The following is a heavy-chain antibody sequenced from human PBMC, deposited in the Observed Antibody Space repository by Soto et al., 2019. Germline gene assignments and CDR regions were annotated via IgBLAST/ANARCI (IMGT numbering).Heavy chain of an antibody. V-gene: IGHV4-59*01. J-gene: IGHJ3*02. CDR3: AATAMVAPTDAFDI. CDR1: GGSISSYY. Sequence: SETLSLTCTVSGGSISSYYWSWIRQPPGKGLEWIGYIYYSGSTNYNPSLKSRVTISVDTSKNQFSLKLSSVTAADTAVYYCAATAMVAPTDAFDIWGQGTMVTVSS. D-gene: IGHD5-18*01. CDR2: IYYSGST.